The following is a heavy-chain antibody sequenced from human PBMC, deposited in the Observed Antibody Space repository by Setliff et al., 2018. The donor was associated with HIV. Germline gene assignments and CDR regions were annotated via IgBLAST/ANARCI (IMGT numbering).Heavy chain of an antibody. CDR2: IFASGNT. CDR1: GGSFSSYH. CDR3: ARESGSAYYYYYMDV. J-gene: IGHJ6*03. D-gene: IGHD1-26*01. Sequence: SETLSLTCTVSGGSFSSYHWSWIRHPAGKGLEWIGHIFASGNTNYNPSLKSRVTMSVDTSKNQFSLKMSSVTAADTAVYYCARESGSAYYYYYMDVWGKGTTVTVSS. V-gene: IGHV4-4*07.